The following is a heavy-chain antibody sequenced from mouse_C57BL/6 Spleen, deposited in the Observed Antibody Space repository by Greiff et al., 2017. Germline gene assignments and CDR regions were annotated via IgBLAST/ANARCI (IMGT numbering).Heavy chain of an antibody. V-gene: IGHV1-85*01. CDR1: GYTFTSYD. Sequence: QVQLKESGPELVKPGASVKLSCKASGYTFTSYDINWVKQRPGQGLEWIGCIYPIDGSTNYNEKFKGKATLTVDTSSSTAYMELHSLTSEDSAVYFCARSEAMVTTKGYAMDYWGQGTSVTVSS. J-gene: IGHJ4*01. CDR3: ARSEAMVTTKGYAMDY. D-gene: IGHD2-2*01. CDR2: IYPIDGST.